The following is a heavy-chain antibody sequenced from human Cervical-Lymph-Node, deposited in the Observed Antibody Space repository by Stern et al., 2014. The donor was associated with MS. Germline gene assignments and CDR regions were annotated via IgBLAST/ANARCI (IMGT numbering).Heavy chain of an antibody. CDR2: ISGSGGST. D-gene: IGHD3-10*01. CDR1: GFTFSSYD. Sequence: EVQLVQSGGGLVQPGGSLRLSCAASGFTFSSYDMSWVRQAPGKGLEWVSVISGSGGSTYNADSVKGGCTISKDNSKDTLLTTMNSLRAEDTAVYYCAKGGGYYGAGTQFDYWGQGTLVTVSS. V-gene: IGHV3-23*04. J-gene: IGHJ4*02. CDR3: AKGGGYYGAGTQFDY.